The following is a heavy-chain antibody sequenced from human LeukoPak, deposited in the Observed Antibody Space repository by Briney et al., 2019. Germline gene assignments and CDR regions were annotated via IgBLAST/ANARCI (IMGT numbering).Heavy chain of an antibody. V-gene: IGHV4-34*01. J-gene: IGHJ5*02. D-gene: IGHD1-14*01. CDR3: ARDLPGIRWFDP. CDR2: INHSGST. Sequence: PSETLSLTCAVYGGSFSGYYWSWIRQPPGKGLEWIGEINHSGSTNYNPSLKSRVTISVDTSKNQFSLKLSSVTAADTAVYYCARDLPGIRWFDPWGQGTLVTVSS. CDR1: GGSFSGYY.